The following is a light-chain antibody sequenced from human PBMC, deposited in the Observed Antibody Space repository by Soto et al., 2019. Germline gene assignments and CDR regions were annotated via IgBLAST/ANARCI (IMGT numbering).Light chain of an antibody. V-gene: IGKV1-5*01. CDR1: QSLRGW. J-gene: IGKJ5*01. CDR2: DAS. Sequence: DIQMTQSPSTLSASVGDRVTLTCRASQSLRGWLAWYQQRPGKAPKALIYDASTLASGVPSRFSGSRSGTEFTLTISSLQSEDFVVYYCKQYKEWPPFTFGQGTRLEIK. CDR3: KQYKEWPPFT.